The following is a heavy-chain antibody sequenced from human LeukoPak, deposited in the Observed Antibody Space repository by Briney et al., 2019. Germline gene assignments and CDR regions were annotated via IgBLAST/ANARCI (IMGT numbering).Heavy chain of an antibody. CDR2: IHSNGNT. J-gene: IGHJ2*01. Sequence: SETLSLTCTVSGGSISSGNYYWGWVRQPPGKGLEWIGSIHSNGNTYYSPSLRSRLSISKDTSKNQFSLKLSSVTAADTAVYYCARRKLGDWYFDIWGRGTLVTVSS. CDR1: GGSISSGNYY. D-gene: IGHD3-10*01. CDR3: ARRKLGDWYFDI. V-gene: IGHV4-39*07.